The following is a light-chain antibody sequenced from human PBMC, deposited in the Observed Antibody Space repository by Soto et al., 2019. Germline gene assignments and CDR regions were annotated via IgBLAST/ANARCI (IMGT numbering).Light chain of an antibody. J-gene: IGKJ4*01. CDR3: KQARSFPLT. CDR1: QDLHRW. V-gene: IGKV1-12*01. CDR2: AAS. Sequence: DIQLTQSPSSLSASVGDRVTITCRASQDLHRWLAWYQQKPGEAPKVLIYAASNLRSAVPSRFTCSGSGASFSLTISRLPPADVATYYGKQARSFPLTFGGGTKVYIK.